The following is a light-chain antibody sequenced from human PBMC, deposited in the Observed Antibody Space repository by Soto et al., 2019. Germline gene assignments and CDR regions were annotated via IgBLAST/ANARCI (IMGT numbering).Light chain of an antibody. CDR3: QSFDSDWSVV. CDR1: SSNIGAGND. CDR2: GSN. V-gene: IGLV1-40*01. Sequence: QAVLTQAPSVSGAPGQRVTIYCTGRSSNIGAGNDVHWYQQLPGTAPKLLIYGSNNRPSGVPDRFSVSKSGTSASLAVTGLQAEDEADYYCQSFDSDWSVVFGGGTKLTV. J-gene: IGLJ3*02.